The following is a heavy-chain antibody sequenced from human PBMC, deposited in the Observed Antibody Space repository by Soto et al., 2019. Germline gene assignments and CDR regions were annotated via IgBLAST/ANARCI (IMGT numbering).Heavy chain of an antibody. CDR1: GFTFSVYS. CDR3: ATWHEREHAYDI. V-gene: IGHV3-23*01. Sequence: PGGSLRLSCAATGFTFSVYSMTWVRQAPGKGLEWVSAVTANGGSTYSADSVKGRFTTSSDSSKTTVYLQMNDLRPDDTAVYYCATWHEREHAYDIWGQGTTVTVSS. CDR2: VTANGGST. J-gene: IGHJ3*02. D-gene: IGHD1-1*01.